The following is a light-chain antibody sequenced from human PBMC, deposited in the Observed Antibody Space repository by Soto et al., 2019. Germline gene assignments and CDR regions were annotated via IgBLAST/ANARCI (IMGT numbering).Light chain of an antibody. Sequence: EIVLTQSPATLSLSPGERATLSCRASHSVRSTYLAWYQQKPGQAPRLLIYGASCRATAIPDRFSGSGSGTDFTLNISRLDPEDFAVYYCQQYGSSPETFGHGTKVEI. CDR3: QQYGSSPET. CDR1: HSVRSTY. CDR2: GAS. V-gene: IGKV3-20*01. J-gene: IGKJ1*01.